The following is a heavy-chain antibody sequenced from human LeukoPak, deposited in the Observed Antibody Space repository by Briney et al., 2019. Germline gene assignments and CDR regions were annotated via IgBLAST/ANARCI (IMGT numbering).Heavy chain of an antibody. CDR2: IYYSGST. J-gene: IGHJ3*02. CDR3: ANMIAAAGISDAFDI. V-gene: IGHV4-59*01. Sequence: PSETLSLTCTVSGGSISSYYWSWIRQPPGKGLEWIGYIYYSGSTNYNPSLKSRVTISVDTSKNQFSLKLSSVTAADTAVYYCANMIAAAGISDAFDIWGQGTMVTVSS. D-gene: IGHD6-13*01. CDR1: GGSISSYY.